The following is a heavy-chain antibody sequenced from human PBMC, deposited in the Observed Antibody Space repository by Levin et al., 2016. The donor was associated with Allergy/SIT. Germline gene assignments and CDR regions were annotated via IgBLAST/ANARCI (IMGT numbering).Heavy chain of an antibody. CDR3: ARESVGDGYNSPNYYYYYGMDV. CDR1: GGTFSSYA. J-gene: IGHJ6*02. D-gene: IGHD5-24*01. V-gene: IGHV1-69*06. CDR2: IIPIFGTA. Sequence: SVKVSCKASGGTFSSYAISWVRQAPGQGLEWMGGIIPIFGTANYAQKFQGRVTITADKSTSTAYMELSSLRSEDTAVYYCARESVGDGYNSPNYYYYYGMDVWGQGTTVTVSS.